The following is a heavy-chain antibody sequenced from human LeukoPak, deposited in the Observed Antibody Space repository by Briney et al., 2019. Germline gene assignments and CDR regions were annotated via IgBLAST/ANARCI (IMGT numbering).Heavy chain of an antibody. CDR3: ARAGGEGGYDAFDI. CDR1: GGSISSYY. CDR2: IYYSGST. D-gene: IGHD4-17*01. J-gene: IGHJ3*02. Sequence: SETLSLTCTVSGGSISSYYWSWIRQHPGKGLEWIGYIYYSGSTYYNPSLKSRVTISVDTSKNQFSLKLSSVTAADTAVYYCARAGGEGGYDAFDIWGQGTMVTVSS. V-gene: IGHV4-59*06.